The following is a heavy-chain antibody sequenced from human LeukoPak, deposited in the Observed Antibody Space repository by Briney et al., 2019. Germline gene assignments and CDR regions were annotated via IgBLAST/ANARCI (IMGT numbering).Heavy chain of an antibody. D-gene: IGHD3-10*01. Sequence: GGSLRLSCAASGFTFNNYAMNWVRQAPGKGLEWVSYLSGSGGSTSYADSVKGRFTISRDNSKNTLYLQMNSLRAEDTAVYYCAKGTAYYYGSGSYSIDYWGQGSLVTVS. CDR1: GFTFNNYA. J-gene: IGHJ4*02. V-gene: IGHV3-23*01. CDR3: AKGTAYYYGSGSYSIDY. CDR2: LSGSGGST.